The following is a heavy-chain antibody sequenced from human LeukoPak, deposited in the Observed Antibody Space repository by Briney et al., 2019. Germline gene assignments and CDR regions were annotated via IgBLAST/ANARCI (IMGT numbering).Heavy chain of an antibody. J-gene: IGHJ4*02. V-gene: IGHV4-4*02. CDR2: IYQSGST. Sequence: SETLSLTCGVSGGSISSGNWWNWVRQSPGKGLEWIGEIYQSGSTKYNPSLKSRVTMSMDKSKNEFSLRLTSVTAADTAVYYCARLPNTAMAFDYWGQGTLVTVSS. D-gene: IGHD5-18*01. CDR3: ARLPNTAMAFDY. CDR1: GGSISSGNW.